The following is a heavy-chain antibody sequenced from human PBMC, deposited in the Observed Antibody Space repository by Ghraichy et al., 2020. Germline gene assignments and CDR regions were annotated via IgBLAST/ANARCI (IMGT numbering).Heavy chain of an antibody. CDR3: VASTSVIDY. CDR1: GLTLSSYW. Sequence: GGSLRLSCAASGLTLSSYWMHWVRQASGKGLVWVSRINSDGSSTTYADSVKGRFTISRDTAKNTLYLQMNSLRAEDTAVYYCVASTSVIDYWGQGTLVTVSS. CDR2: INSDGSST. D-gene: IGHD2-2*01. J-gene: IGHJ4*02. V-gene: IGHV3-74*01.